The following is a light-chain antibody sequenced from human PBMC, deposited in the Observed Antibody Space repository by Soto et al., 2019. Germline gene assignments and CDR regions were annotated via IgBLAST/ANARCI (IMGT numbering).Light chain of an antibody. CDR2: DVS. J-gene: IGLJ1*01. CDR3: NSYTGSSTYV. CDR1: SSDVGGYNY. V-gene: IGLV2-11*01. Sequence: QSVLTQPRSVSGSPGQSVTISCTGTSSDVGGYNYVSWYQQHPGTAPKLMIYDVSNRPSGVPDRFSGSKSGNTASLTISGLQAEDEADYYCNSYTGSSTYVFGTGTKVTVL.